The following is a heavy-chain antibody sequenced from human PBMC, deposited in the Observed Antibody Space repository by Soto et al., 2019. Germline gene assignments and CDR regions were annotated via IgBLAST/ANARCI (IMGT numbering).Heavy chain of an antibody. CDR1: GFTFSSYE. J-gene: IGHJ3*02. D-gene: IGHD3-22*01. CDR3: ARDPTPYYYDSSGYGEDAFDI. V-gene: IGHV3-48*03. CDR2: ISSSGSTI. Sequence: TXGSLRLSCAASGFTFSSYEMNWVRQAPGNGLEWVSYISSSGSTIYYADSVKGRFTISRDNAKNSLYLQMNSLRAEDTAVYYCARDPTPYYYDSSGYGEDAFDIWGQGTMVTVSS.